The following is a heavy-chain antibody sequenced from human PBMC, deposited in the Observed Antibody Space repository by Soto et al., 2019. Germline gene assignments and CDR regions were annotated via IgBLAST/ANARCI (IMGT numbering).Heavy chain of an antibody. D-gene: IGHD2-2*01. Sequence: GESLKISCKGSGYSFTSYWIGWVRQMPGKGLEWMGIIYPGDSDTRYSPSFQGQVTISADKSISTAYLQWSSLKASDTAVYYCSLRPGYCTSTSCYEFDYWGQGRLVTVSS. CDR2: IYPGDSDT. CDR3: SLRPGYCTSTSCYEFDY. J-gene: IGHJ4*02. V-gene: IGHV5-51*01. CDR1: GYSFTSYW.